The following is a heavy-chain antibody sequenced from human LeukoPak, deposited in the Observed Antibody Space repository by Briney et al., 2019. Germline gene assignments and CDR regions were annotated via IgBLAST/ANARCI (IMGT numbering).Heavy chain of an antibody. D-gene: IGHD6-19*01. Sequence: SETLSLTCTVSGGSISSYYWSWVRQPPGKGLEWIGYIHYSGSTNYNPSLKSRVTISVDTSKNQFSLKLSSVTAADTAVYYCARDLYSSGWYYRNYWGQGTLVTVSS. CDR3: ARDLYSSGWYYRNY. J-gene: IGHJ4*02. V-gene: IGHV4-59*01. CDR2: IHYSGST. CDR1: GGSISSYY.